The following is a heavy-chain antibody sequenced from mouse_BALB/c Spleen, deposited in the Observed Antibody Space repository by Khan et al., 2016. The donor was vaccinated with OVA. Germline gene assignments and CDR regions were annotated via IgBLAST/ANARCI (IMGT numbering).Heavy chain of an antibody. CDR1: GYTFTTYW. Sequence: QIQLVQSGAELAKPGASVKMSCKASGYTFTTYWLHWVKQRPGQGLEWIGYISPSTGYAEYNQRFKDRATLTADKSSTTAYMQLTGLTSEDSAVYDCTCWLFTKAYLLDYWGQGTSLTVSS. CDR2: ISPSTGYA. V-gene: IGHV1-7*01. J-gene: IGHJ2*02. D-gene: IGHD1-2*01. CDR3: TCWLFTKAYLLDY.